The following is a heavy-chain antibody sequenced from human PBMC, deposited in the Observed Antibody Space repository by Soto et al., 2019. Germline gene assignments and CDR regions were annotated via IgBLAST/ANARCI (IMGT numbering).Heavy chain of an antibody. V-gene: IGHV1-46*01. J-gene: IGHJ6*02. D-gene: IGHD3-22*01. CDR1: GYTFTSYY. Sequence: ASVKVSCKASGYTFTSYYMHWVRQAPGQGLEWMGIINPSGGSTSYAQKFQGRVTMTRDTSTSTVYMELSSLRSEDTAVYYCARWSDDSPYYYYGMDVWGQGTTVTVSS. CDR3: ARWSDDSPYYYYGMDV. CDR2: INPSGGST.